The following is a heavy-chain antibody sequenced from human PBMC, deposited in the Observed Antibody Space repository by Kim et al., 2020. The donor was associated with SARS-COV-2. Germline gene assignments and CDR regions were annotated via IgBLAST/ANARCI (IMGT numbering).Heavy chain of an antibody. CDR3: ARDHPQYYYGSGSYSEGYYYYYRRDV. CDR2: IYYSGST. J-gene: IGHJ6*02. Sequence: SETLSLTCTVSGGSISSYYWSWIRQPPGKGLEWIGYIYYSGSTNYNPSLKSRVTISVDTSKNQFSLKLSSVTAADTAVYYCARDHPQYYYGSGSYSEGYYYYYRRDVWGQGTTVTVSS. V-gene: IGHV4-59*13. D-gene: IGHD3-10*01. CDR1: GGSISSYY.